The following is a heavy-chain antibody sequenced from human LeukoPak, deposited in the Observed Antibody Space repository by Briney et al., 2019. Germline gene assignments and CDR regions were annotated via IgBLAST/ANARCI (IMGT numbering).Heavy chain of an antibody. J-gene: IGHJ4*02. Sequence: GGSLRLSCTASGFTCGDYGMSWVRQAPGKGLEWVGFIRSKAYGGTTEYAASVKGRFTISRDDSKSIAYLQMNSLKTEDTAVYYRTKVYCSSSTCYYGELDYWGQGTLVTVSS. CDR1: GFTCGDYG. V-gene: IGHV3-49*04. CDR2: IRSKAYGGTT. D-gene: IGHD2-2*01. CDR3: TKVYCSSSTCYYGELDY.